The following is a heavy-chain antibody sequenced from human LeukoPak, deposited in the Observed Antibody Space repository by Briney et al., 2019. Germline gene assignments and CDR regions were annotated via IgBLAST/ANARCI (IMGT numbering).Heavy chain of an antibody. CDR3: AREKGYQDY. J-gene: IGHJ4*02. CDR1: GGSISSSSYY. D-gene: IGHD2-2*01. Sequence: SETLSLTCAVSGGSISSSSYYWGWIRQPPGKGLEWIGSIYYGGSTYYNPSLKSRVTISVDTSKNQFSLKLSSVTAADTAVYYCAREKGYQDYWGQGTLVTVSS. V-gene: IGHV4-39*07. CDR2: IYYGGST.